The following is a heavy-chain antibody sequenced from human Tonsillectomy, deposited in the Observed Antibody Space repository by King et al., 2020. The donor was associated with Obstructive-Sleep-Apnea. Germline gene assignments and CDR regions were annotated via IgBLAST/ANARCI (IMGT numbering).Heavy chain of an antibody. D-gene: IGHD3-16*01. CDR2: FDPEDGET. J-gene: IGHJ3*02. V-gene: IGHV1-24*01. Sequence: VQLVESGAEVKKPGASVKVSCKVSGYTLTELSMHWVRQAPGKGLEGVGGFDPEDGETIYAQKFQGRVTMTVDTSTDTAYMELSSLRSEDTAVYYCATEIYDYVWGTSTEAFDIWGQGTMVTVSS. CDR1: GYTLTELS. CDR3: ATEIYDYVWGTSTEAFDI.